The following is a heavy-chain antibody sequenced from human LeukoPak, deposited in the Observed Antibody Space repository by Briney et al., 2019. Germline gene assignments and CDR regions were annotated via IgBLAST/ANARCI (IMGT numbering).Heavy chain of an antibody. CDR3: ARGGITIFGVALSSRDYYYGMDV. V-gene: IGHV1-18*01. CDR2: ISAYNGNT. CDR1: GYTFTSYG. Sequence: ASVKVSCKASGYTFTSYGISWVRQAPGQGLEWMGWISAYNGNTNYAQKLQGRVTMTTDTSTSTAYMELRGLRSDDTAVYYCARGGITIFGVALSSRDYYYGMDVWGQGTTVTVSS. D-gene: IGHD3-3*01. J-gene: IGHJ6*02.